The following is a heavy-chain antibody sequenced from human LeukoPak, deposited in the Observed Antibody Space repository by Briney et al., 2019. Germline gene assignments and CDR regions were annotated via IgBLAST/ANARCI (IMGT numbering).Heavy chain of an antibody. Sequence: GGSLRLSCAASGFTVSSNYMSWVRQAPGKGLEWVSVIYSGGSTYYADSVKGRFTISRDNSKNTLYLQMNSLRAEDTAVYYCASQPYYYYGMDVWGQGTTVTVSS. CDR1: GFTVSSNY. D-gene: IGHD2-2*01. CDR2: IYSGGST. V-gene: IGHV3-53*01. J-gene: IGHJ6*02. CDR3: ASQPYYYYGMDV.